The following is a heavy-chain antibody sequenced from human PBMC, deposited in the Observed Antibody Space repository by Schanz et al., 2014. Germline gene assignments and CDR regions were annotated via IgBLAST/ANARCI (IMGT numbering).Heavy chain of an antibody. CDR2: ISASGGTT. Sequence: EVQLVESGGGLVKPGGSLRLSCAASGFTFSSYAMTWVRQIPGKGLEWVSAISASGGTTYYADSVKGRFTISRDNAENTLFLQMNSLRAEDTAVYYCARKVVATIGGYYDNWGQGTLVTVSS. J-gene: IGHJ4*02. CDR3: ARKVVATIGGYYDN. CDR1: GFTFSSYA. D-gene: IGHD5-12*01. V-gene: IGHV3-23*04.